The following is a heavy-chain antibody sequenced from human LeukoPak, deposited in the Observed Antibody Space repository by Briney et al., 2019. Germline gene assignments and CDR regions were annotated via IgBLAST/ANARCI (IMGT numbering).Heavy chain of an antibody. V-gene: IGHV3-21*01. Sequence: PGGSLRLSCAASGFTFSSYNMNWVRQAPGKGLEWVSSISSSSDYIYYADSVKGRFTISRDNAKNSLYLQMNSLRAEDTAVYYCARQGKRQWPKGGGYYFDYWGQGTLVTVSS. J-gene: IGHJ4*02. CDR2: ISSSSDYI. D-gene: IGHD6-19*01. CDR1: GFTFSSYN. CDR3: ARQGKRQWPKGGGYYFDY.